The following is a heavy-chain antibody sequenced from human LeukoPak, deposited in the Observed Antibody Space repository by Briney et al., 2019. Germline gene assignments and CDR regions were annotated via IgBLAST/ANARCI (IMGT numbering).Heavy chain of an antibody. CDR1: GGSISSYY. V-gene: IGHV4-59*08. CDR2: IYYSGST. D-gene: IGHD5-12*01. Sequence: PSETLSLTCTVSGGSISSYYWSWIRQPPGKGLEWIGYIYYSGSTNYNPSLKSRVTISVDTSKNQFSLKLSPVTAADTAVYYCARAGDSGYDFVFDYWGQGTLVTVSS. J-gene: IGHJ4*02. CDR3: ARAGDSGYDFVFDY.